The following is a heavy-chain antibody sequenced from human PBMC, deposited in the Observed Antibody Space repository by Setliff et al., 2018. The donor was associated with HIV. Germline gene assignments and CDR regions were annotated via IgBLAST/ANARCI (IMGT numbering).Heavy chain of an antibody. Sequence: PSETLSLTCTVSGGSIDSTSYYWGWIRQPPGKGLEWIGSIYYSGTTYYNPSLKSRVTISVDRSRNQFSLTLSSVTAADTAVYYCARPTTGLGGGAAFDIWGQGTMVTVSS. V-gene: IGHV4-39*01. D-gene: IGHD2-8*01. CDR3: ARPTTGLGGGAAFDI. CDR1: GGSIDSTSYY. CDR2: IYYSGTT. J-gene: IGHJ3*02.